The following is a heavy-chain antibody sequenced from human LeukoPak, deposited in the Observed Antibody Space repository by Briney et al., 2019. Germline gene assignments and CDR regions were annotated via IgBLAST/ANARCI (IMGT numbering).Heavy chain of an antibody. Sequence: LAGGSLRLSCAASGFTFSSYAMSWFRQAPGKGLEWVSAISGSGGSTYYADSVKGRFTISRDNSKNTLYLQMNSLRAEDTAVYYCAKDLQSRGGYSYGSDWGQGTLVTVSS. CDR1: GFTFSSYA. V-gene: IGHV3-23*01. CDR2: ISGSGGST. J-gene: IGHJ4*02. D-gene: IGHD5-18*01. CDR3: AKDLQSRGGYSYGSD.